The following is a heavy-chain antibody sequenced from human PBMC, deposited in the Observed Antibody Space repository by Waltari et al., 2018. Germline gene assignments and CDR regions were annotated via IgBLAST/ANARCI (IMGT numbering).Heavy chain of an antibody. CDR1: GFTVSSNY. CDR3: AREYYDSSGYYYIDY. Sequence: EVQLVETGGGLIQPGGSLRLSCAASGFTVSSNYMSWVRQAPWKGLEWVSVIYSGGSTYYADSVKGRFTISRDNSKNTLYLQMNSLRAEDTAVYYCAREYYDSSGYYYIDYWGQGTLVTVSS. D-gene: IGHD3-22*01. J-gene: IGHJ4*02. CDR2: IYSGGST. V-gene: IGHV3-53*02.